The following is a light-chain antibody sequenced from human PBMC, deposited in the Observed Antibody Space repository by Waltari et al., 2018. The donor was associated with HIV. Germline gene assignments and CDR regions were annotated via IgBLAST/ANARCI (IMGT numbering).Light chain of an antibody. CDR3: SSYAGPNHLL. J-gene: IGLJ2*01. CDR2: VVN. Sequence: QSALTQPPSASGSPGPSVTFSCTGTSRAVGAYHFVSCYQQHPVQAPKLIIYVVNQRPSGVPDRFSGSKSGNTASLTVSGLQADDEADYYCSSYAGPNHLLFGGGTRLTVL. V-gene: IGLV2-8*01. CDR1: SRAVGAYHF.